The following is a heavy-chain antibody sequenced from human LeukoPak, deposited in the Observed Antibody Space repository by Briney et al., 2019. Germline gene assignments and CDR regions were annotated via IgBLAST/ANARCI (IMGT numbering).Heavy chain of an antibody. V-gene: IGHV3-7*01. CDR2: IKQDGSEK. D-gene: IGHD6-19*01. Sequence: GGSLRLSCAASGFTFSNNWMSWVRQAPGKGLEWVANIKQDGSEKYYVDSVKGRFTISRDNAKNALYLQMNSLRAEDTAVYYCAREYSSGWYLDVWGQGTMVTVSS. CDR1: GFTFSNNW. CDR3: AREYSSGWYLDV. J-gene: IGHJ3*01.